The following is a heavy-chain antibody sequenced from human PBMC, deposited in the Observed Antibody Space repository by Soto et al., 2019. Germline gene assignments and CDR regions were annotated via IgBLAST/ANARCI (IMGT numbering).Heavy chain of an antibody. CDR2: ISSSSSYI. Sequence: GGSLRLSCAASGFTFSSYSMNWVRQAPGKGLEWVSPISSSSSYIYYADSVKGRFTISRDNAKNSLYLQMNSLRAEDTAVYYCARDRYSDIVVVVAAPPPDYWGQGTLVTVSS. V-gene: IGHV3-21*01. CDR3: ARDRYSDIVVVVAAPPPDY. J-gene: IGHJ4*02. D-gene: IGHD2-15*01. CDR1: GFTFSSYS.